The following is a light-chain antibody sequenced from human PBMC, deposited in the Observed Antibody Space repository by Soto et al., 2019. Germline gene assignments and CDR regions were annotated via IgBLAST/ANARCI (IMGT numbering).Light chain of an antibody. CDR1: QSVSSSY. J-gene: IGKJ2*01. V-gene: IGKV3-20*01. CDR2: GAS. Sequence: EIVLTQSPGTLSLSPGERVTLSCRASQSVSSSYLAWYQQKPGQAPRLLIYGASNRATGIPDRFSGSGSGTDFTLTISRLEPEDFAVYYCQQYGTSPPYTFGQGTKLEIK. CDR3: QQYGTSPPYT.